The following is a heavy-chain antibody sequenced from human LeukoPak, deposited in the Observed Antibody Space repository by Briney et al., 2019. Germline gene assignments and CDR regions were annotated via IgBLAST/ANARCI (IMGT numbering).Heavy chain of an antibody. V-gene: IGHV4-61*02. CDR3: ARDNFDASAFDI. Sequence: PSQTLSLTCTVSGGSISSGSYYWSWIRQPAGKGLEWIGRIYTSGSTNYYPSLKSRVTISVDTSKNQFSLRLTSVTAADTAVYYCARDNFDASAFDIWGQGTMVTVSS. CDR2: IYTSGST. J-gene: IGHJ3*02. CDR1: GGSISSGSYY.